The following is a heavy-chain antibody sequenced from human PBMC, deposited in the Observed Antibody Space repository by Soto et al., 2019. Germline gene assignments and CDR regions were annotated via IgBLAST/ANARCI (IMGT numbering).Heavy chain of an antibody. CDR2: ISSSFVSM. CDR1: GFPFSNYY. D-gene: IGHD3-9*01. V-gene: IGHV3-11*01. CDR3: ARVSATGWVVNGREYFDY. J-gene: IGHJ4*02. Sequence: GGSLRLSCAVSGFPFSNYYMSWIRQAPGKGLEWLADISSSFVSMHYADSVKDRFSISRDNANNSLFLQINSLRADDTAVYYCARVSATGWVVNGREYFDYWGQGAPVTVYS.